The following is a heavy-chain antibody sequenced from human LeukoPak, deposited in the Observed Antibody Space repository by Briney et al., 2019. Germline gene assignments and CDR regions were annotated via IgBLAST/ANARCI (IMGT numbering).Heavy chain of an antibody. CDR2: IYSGGTT. CDR3: VRVALYYYGSESYYFFEH. Sequence: GGSLRLSCAASGFTVSSNYMSWVRQAPGKGLEWVSVIYSGGTTYYGDSVKGRFTISRDNSKNTLYLQMNALRVEDTAIYYCVRVALYYYGSESYYFFEHWGQGTPVTASS. J-gene: IGHJ4*02. CDR1: GFTVSSNY. V-gene: IGHV3-53*01. D-gene: IGHD3-10*01.